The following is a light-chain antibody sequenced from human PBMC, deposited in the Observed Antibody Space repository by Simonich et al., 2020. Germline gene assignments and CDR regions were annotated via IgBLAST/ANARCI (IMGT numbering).Light chain of an antibody. CDR2: EVS. V-gene: IGKV2-29*02. CDR1: QSLLHSDGKTY. J-gene: IGKJ5*01. Sequence: DIVMTQTPLSLSVTPGQPASISCKSSQSLLHSDGKTYLYWYLHKPGQSPQLLIYEVSRRFSGVPNRFSGSGSGTDFTLKISRVEAEDVGVYYCMQGIHSITFGEGTRLEIK. CDR3: MQGIHSIT.